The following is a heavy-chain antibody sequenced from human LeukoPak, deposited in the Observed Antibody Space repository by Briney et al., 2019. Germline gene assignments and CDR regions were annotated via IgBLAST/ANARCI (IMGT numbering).Heavy chain of an antibody. D-gene: IGHD2-15*01. CDR1: GVTLSSYG. CDR3: ARERGYCSGGSCNDAFDI. CDR2: IWYDGSNK. Sequence: GGSLRLSCAASGVTLSSYGMHWVRQAPGKGLEWVAVIWYDGSNKYYADSVKGRLTISRDNSKNTLYLQMNSLRAEDTAVYYCARERGYCSGGSCNDAFDIWGQGTMVTVSS. J-gene: IGHJ3*02. V-gene: IGHV3-33*01.